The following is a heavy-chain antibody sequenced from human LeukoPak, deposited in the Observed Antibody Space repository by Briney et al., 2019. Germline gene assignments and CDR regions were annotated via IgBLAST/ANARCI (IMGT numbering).Heavy chain of an antibody. J-gene: IGHJ4*02. CDR2: ISGNGGVI. D-gene: IGHD1-1*01. Sequence: GGSLRLSCAASGFTFSDNYMTWVRQAPGKGLEWLSYISGNGGVIQYADSVKGRFTISRDNAKNLLYLQMDSLRVEDTAIYYCAGDPRTVRIWGQGTLVTVSS. CDR3: AGDPRTVRI. V-gene: IGHV3-11*04. CDR1: GFTFSDNY.